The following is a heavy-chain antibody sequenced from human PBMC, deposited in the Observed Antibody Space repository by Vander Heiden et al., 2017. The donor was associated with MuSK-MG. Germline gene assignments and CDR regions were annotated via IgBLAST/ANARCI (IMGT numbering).Heavy chain of an antibody. CDR1: GFTVSSHY. CDR3: ARETTTVNYYYYMDV. Sequence: EVQLVETGGGLIQPGGSLRLSCAASGFTVSSHYMSWVRQAPGKGLEWVSVIYSGGTTYYADSVKGRFTISRDNSKNTLYLQMNSLRAEDTAVYYCARETTTVNYYYYMDVWGKGTTVTVSS. J-gene: IGHJ6*03. V-gene: IGHV3-53*02. D-gene: IGHD4-4*01. CDR2: IYSGGTT.